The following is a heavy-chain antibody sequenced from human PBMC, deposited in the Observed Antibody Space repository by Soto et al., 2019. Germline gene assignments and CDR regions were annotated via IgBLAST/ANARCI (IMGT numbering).Heavy chain of an antibody. V-gene: IGHV4-34*01. CDR1: GGSFSGYY. D-gene: IGHD3-22*01. CDR2: INHSGST. Sequence: SETLSLTCAVYGGSFSGYYWSWIRQPPGKGLEWIGEINHSGSTNYDPSLKSRVTISVDTSKNQFSLKLSSVTAADTAVYYCASRVSSGYGYWGQGTLVTVSS. CDR3: ASRVSSGYGY. J-gene: IGHJ4*02.